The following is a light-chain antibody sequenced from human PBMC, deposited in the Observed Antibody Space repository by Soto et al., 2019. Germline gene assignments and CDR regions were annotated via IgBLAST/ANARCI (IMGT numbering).Light chain of an antibody. V-gene: IGKV1-5*01. Sequence: DIQMTQSPSTLSASVGDRVTITCRASQSISSWLAWYQQKPGKAPKLLIYDASSLESGVPSRFSGSGSGTEFTLTISSLQPDDSATYYCQQYNSYLFGGGTKVDIK. CDR3: QQYNSYL. CDR1: QSISSW. CDR2: DAS. J-gene: IGKJ4*01.